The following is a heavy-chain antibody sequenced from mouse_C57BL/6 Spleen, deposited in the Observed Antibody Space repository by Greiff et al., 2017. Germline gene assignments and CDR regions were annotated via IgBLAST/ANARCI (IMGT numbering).Heavy chain of an antibody. J-gene: IGHJ3*01. D-gene: IGHD3-1*01. CDR2: INPNNGGT. CDR1: GYTFTDYY. Sequence: EVQLQQSGPELVKPGASVKISCKASGYTFTDYYMNWVKQSHGKSLEWIGDINPNNGGTSYNQKFKGKATLTVDKSSSTAYMELRSLTSEDSAVYYCARGANPWFAYWGQGTLVTVSA. CDR3: ARGANPWFAY. V-gene: IGHV1-26*01.